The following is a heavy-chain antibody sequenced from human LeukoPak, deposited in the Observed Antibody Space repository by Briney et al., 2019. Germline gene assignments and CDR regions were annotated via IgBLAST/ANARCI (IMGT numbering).Heavy chain of an antibody. D-gene: IGHD2-15*01. Sequence: ASVKVSCKASGGTFSSYAISWVRQAPGQGLEWMGGIIPIFGTANYAQKLQGRATITADKSTSTAYMELSSLRSEDTAVYYCARDILGYCSGGSCPPDYWGQGTLVTVSS. J-gene: IGHJ4*02. CDR3: ARDILGYCSGGSCPPDY. V-gene: IGHV1-69*06. CDR1: GGTFSSYA. CDR2: IIPIFGTA.